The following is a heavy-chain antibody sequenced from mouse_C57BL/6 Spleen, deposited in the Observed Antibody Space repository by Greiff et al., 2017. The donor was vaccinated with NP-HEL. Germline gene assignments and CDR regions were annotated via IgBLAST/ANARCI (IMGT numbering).Heavy chain of an antibody. V-gene: IGHV3-6*01. D-gene: IGHD1-1*01. CDR3: AREGEDYGSSHWYFDV. CDR1: GYSITSGYY. CDR2: ISYDGSN. J-gene: IGHJ1*03. Sequence: EVQLQQSGPGLVKPSQSLSLTCSVTGYSITSGYYWNWIRQFPGNKLEWMGYISYDGSNNYNPSLKNRISITRDTSKNQFFLKLNSVTTEDTATYYCAREGEDYGSSHWYFDVWGTGTTVTVSS.